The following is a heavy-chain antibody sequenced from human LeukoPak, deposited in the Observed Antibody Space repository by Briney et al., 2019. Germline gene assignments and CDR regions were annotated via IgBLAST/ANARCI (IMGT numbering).Heavy chain of an antibody. Sequence: SETLSLTCTVSGGSISSYFWSWIRQPPGKGLEWIGYIYSTGSTNYNPSLKSRVTISADTSKNQFSLNPSSVTAADTAVYYCAKSRSNSWYELDYWGQGTLVTVSS. CDR2: IYSTGST. D-gene: IGHD6-13*01. J-gene: IGHJ4*02. CDR3: AKSRSNSWYELDY. V-gene: IGHV4-59*01. CDR1: GGSISSYF.